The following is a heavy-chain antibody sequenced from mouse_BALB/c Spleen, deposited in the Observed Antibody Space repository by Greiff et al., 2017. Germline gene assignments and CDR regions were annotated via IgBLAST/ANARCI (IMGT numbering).Heavy chain of an antibody. Sequence: DVQLQESGAELVRSGASVKLSCTASGFNIKDYYMHWLKQRPEQGLEWIGWIDPENGDTEYAPKFQGKATMTADTSSNTAYLQFSRLTSEDTAVYYCKGYYGNDPFAYWGQGTLVTVAA. J-gene: IGHJ3*01. CDR1: GFNIKDYY. D-gene: IGHD2-2*01. CDR3: KGYYGNDPFAY. CDR2: IDPENGDT. V-gene: IGHV14-4*02.